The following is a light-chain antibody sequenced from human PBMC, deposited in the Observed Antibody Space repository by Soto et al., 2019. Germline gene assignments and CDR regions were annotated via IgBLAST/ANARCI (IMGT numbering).Light chain of an antibody. V-gene: IGKV1-33*01. CDR3: QQYDNLPFT. CDR2: DAS. CDR1: HDITSY. J-gene: IGKJ3*01. Sequence: DIQMTQSPSSLSASVGDRVTITCQASHDITSYLNWYQQKPGKAPKLLIYDASNLETGVPSRFSGSGSGTDFTFTISSLQPEDIATYYCQQYDNLPFTFGPGTKVDIK.